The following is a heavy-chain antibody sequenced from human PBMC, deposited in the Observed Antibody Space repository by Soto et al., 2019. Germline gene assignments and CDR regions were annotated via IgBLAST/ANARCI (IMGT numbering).Heavy chain of an antibody. Sequence: QVQLVESGGGVVQPGRSLRLSCAASGFTFSSYAMHWVRQAPGKGLEWVAVISYDGSNKYYADSVKGGFTISRDNSKNPIYLQMNSMRVEDTAVYYCARGAVEIDTLHVFDYWGQGTLVTVSS. V-gene: IGHV3-30-3*01. CDR2: ISYDGSNK. CDR1: GFTFSSYA. J-gene: IGHJ4*02. D-gene: IGHD5-18*01. CDR3: ARGAVEIDTLHVFDY.